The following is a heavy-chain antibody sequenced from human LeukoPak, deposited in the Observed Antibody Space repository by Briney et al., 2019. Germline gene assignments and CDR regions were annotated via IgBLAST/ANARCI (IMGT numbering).Heavy chain of an antibody. Sequence: GGSLRLSCAASGFTFSSYWMHWVRQAPGKGLVWVSRINSDGSSTSYADSVKGRFTISRDNAKNTLYLQMNSLRAEDTAIYYCAKHLGLGLWDYFDYWGQGTLVTVSS. J-gene: IGHJ4*02. V-gene: IGHV3-74*01. CDR1: GFTFSSYW. CDR3: AKHLGLGLWDYFDY. D-gene: IGHD7-27*01. CDR2: INSDGSST.